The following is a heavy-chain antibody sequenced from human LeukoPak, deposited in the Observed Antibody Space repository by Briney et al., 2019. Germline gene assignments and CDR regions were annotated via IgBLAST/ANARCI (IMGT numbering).Heavy chain of an antibody. Sequence: SETLSLTCAVYGGPFSGYYWTWIRQPPGKGLEWIGYIYYSGSTNYNPSLKSRVTISVDTSKNQFSLKLTSVTAADTAVYYCARGVNSGYFDYCGQGTLVTVSS. CDR2: IYYSGST. V-gene: IGHV4-59*01. CDR3: ARGVNSGYFDY. J-gene: IGHJ4*02. D-gene: IGHD1-26*01. CDR1: GGPFSGYY.